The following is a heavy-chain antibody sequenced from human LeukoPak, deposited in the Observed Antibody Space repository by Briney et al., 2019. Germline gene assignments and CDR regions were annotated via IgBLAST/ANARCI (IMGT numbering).Heavy chain of an antibody. J-gene: IGHJ4*02. CDR2: MNPNSGGT. D-gene: IGHD3-10*01. V-gene: IGHV1-2*02. CDR3: ARSGWFGELSDY. CDR1: GYTFTSYD. Sequence: GASVKVSCKASGYTFTSYDINWVRQATGQGLEWMGWMNPNSGGTSYAHNFQGRVTMTRDTSISTVYVELSRLRSDDTAVYFCARSGWFGELSDYWGQGTLVTVSS.